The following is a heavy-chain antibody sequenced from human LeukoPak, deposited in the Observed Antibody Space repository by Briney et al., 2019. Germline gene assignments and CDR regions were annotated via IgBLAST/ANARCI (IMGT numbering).Heavy chain of an antibody. D-gene: IGHD6-6*01. V-gene: IGHV1-18*01. CDR1: GYTVTSYG. CDR3: ARDGYSSSSQENWFDP. CDR2: ISAYNGNT. Sequence: ASVKVSCKASGYTVTSYGISWVRQAPGQGLEWMGWISAYNGNTNYAQKLQGRVTMTTDTSTSTAYMELRSLRSDDTAVYYCARDGYSSSSQENWFDPWGQGTLVTVSS. J-gene: IGHJ5*02.